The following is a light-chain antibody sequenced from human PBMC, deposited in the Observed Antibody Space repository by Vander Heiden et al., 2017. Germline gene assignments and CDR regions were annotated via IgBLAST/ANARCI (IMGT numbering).Light chain of an antibody. CDR1: SSNIGSNT. CDR3: AAWDDNLSGWV. Sequence: QSVLTQPPPASGTPGQRVTISCSGRSSNIGSNTVNWYQQLPGPAPKLLIYSHNQRPSGVPDRFSGSKSGTSASLAISGLQSEDEADYYCAAWDDNLSGWVFGGGTKLTVL. CDR2: SHN. J-gene: IGLJ3*02. V-gene: IGLV1-44*01.